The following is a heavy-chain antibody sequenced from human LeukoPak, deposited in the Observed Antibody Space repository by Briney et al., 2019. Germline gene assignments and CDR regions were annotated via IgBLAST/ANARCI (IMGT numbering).Heavy chain of an antibody. Sequence: GSLRPSCAASGFTFSSYEMNWVRQAPGKGLEWVSYISSSGSTIYYADSVKGRFTIPRDNAKNSLYLQINSLRAEDTAGYYCAELGITMSGGVWGKGTTVTISS. J-gene: IGHJ6*04. CDR1: GFTFSSYE. D-gene: IGHD3-10*02. CDR3: AELGITMSGGV. V-gene: IGHV3-48*03. CDR2: ISSSGSTI.